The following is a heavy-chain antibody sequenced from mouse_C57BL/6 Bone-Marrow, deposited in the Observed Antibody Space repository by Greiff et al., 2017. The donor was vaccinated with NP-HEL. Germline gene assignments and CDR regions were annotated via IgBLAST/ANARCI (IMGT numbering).Heavy chain of an antibody. CDR2: INPYNGGT. Sequence: VQLKESGPVLVKPGASVKMSCKASGYTFTDYYMNWVKQSHGKSLEWIGVINPYNGGTSYNQKFKGKATLTVDKSSSTAYMELNSLTSEDSAVYYCARGQLRLPFDYWGQGTTLTVSS. CDR1: GYTFTDYY. CDR3: ARGQLRLPFDY. V-gene: IGHV1-19*01. D-gene: IGHD3-2*02. J-gene: IGHJ2*01.